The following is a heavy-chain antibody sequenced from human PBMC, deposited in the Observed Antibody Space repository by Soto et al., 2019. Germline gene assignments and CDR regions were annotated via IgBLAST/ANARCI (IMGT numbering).Heavy chain of an antibody. D-gene: IGHD3-22*01. V-gene: IGHV3-30-3*01. CDR2: ISYDGSNK. CDR3: ARGLGYNYYDSSGPDAFDI. J-gene: IGHJ3*02. Sequence: PGGSLRLSCAASGFTFSSYAMHWVRQAPGKGLEWVAVISYDGSNKYYADSVKGRFTISRDNSKNTLYLQMNSLRAEDTAVYYCARGLGYNYYDSSGPDAFDIWRQGTMVTVSS. CDR1: GFTFSSYA.